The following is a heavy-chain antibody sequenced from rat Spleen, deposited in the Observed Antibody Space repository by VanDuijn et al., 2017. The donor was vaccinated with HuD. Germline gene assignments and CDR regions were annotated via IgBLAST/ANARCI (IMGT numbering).Heavy chain of an antibody. Sequence: EVQLQESGPGLVKPSQSLSLTCSVTGYSITSNYWGWIRKFPGNKMEWMGYISYSGSTSYNPSLKSRISITRDTSKNQFFLQLNSVTTEDTATYYCARYRTTVRGWYFDFWGPGTMVTVSS. D-gene: IGHD1-8*01. CDR1: GYSITSNY. V-gene: IGHV3-1*01. CDR2: ISYSGST. CDR3: ARYRTTVRGWYFDF. J-gene: IGHJ1*01.